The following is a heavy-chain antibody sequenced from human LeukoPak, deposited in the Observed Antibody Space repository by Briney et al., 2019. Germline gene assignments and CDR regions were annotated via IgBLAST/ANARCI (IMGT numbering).Heavy chain of an antibody. D-gene: IGHD1-7*01. CDR3: ARLLGGTYYYFDF. Sequence: PGESLKISCKGSGYSFTSYWIGWVRQMPGKGLEWMGTIYPGDSDTRYSPSFQGQVTISADKFRNTAYLQWSGLGAADTAMYYCARLLGGTYYYFDFWGQGTLVTVSS. J-gene: IGHJ4*02. CDR1: GYSFTSYW. CDR2: IYPGDSDT. V-gene: IGHV5-51*01.